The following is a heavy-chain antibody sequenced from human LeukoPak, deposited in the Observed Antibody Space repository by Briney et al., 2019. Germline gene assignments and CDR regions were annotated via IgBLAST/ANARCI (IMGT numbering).Heavy chain of an antibody. Sequence: SETLSLTCAVSGYSISSGYYWGWIRQPPGKGLEWIGSIYHSGSTYYNPSLKSRVTISVDTSKNQFSLKLSSVTAADTAVYYCARHGGLGYQLLYNYWGQGTLVTVSS. CDR3: ARHGGLGYQLLYNY. CDR2: IYHSGST. CDR1: GYSISSGYY. J-gene: IGHJ4*02. V-gene: IGHV4-38-2*01. D-gene: IGHD2-2*02.